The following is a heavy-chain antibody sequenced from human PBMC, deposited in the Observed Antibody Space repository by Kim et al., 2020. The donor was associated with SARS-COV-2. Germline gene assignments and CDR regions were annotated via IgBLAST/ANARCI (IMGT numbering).Heavy chain of an antibody. CDR3: ARRRITMILLRLRPHAFDI. CDR1: GGSFSDYY. Sequence: SETLSLTCAVYGGSFSDYYWSWIRQPPGKGLEWIGEINHSGSTNYNPSLKSRVTISVDTSKNQFSLKLSSVTAADTAVYYCARRRITMILLRLRPHAFDIWGQGTMVTDSS. J-gene: IGHJ3*02. D-gene: IGHD3-22*01. V-gene: IGHV4-34*01. CDR2: INHSGST.